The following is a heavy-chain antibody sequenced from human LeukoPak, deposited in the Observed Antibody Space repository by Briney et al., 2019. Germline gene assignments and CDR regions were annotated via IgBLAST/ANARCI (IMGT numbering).Heavy chain of an antibody. CDR1: GFTFSNYG. CDR3: ARPVVLGAYLRGAYCFDS. CDR2: IWYCGSDK. V-gene: IGHV3-33*01. Sequence: GGSLRLSCAASGFTFSNYGMHWVRQAPGKGLEWVAVIWYCGSDKYHADSVKGRFTISRDNSKNTLYLQMNSLRVEDTAVYYCARPVVLGAYLRGAYCFDSWGQGTLVTVSS. J-gene: IGHJ4*02. D-gene: IGHD3-16*01.